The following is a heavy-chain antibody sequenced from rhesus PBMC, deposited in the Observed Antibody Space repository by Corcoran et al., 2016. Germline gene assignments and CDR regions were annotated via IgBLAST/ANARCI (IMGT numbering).Heavy chain of an antibody. V-gene: IGHV4S7*01. J-gene: IGHJ4*01. D-gene: IGHD6-13*01. CDR2: IYCGSGST. CDR1: GGSISGYYL. Sequence: QVQLQESGPGVVKPSETLSLTCAVSGGSISGYYLWSWVRQPPGQGLELIGSIYCGSGSTSYNPSLKSRGIISIDTSKNQFSLKLSSVTAADTGVYYCARDFSSWSFFDYWGQGVLVTVSS. CDR3: ARDFSSWSFFDY.